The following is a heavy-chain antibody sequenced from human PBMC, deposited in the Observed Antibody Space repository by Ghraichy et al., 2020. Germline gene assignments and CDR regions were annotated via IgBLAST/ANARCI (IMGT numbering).Heavy chain of an antibody. J-gene: IGHJ3*02. Sequence: SETLSLTCTVSGGSISSYYWSWIRQPPGKGLEWIGYMYYSGSTNYNPSLKSRVTISVHTSKNQFSLKLSSVTAADTAVYYCARGRYGGSSKGDAFDIWGQGTMVTVSS. CDR3: ARGRYGGSSKGDAFDI. D-gene: IGHD4-23*01. CDR2: MYYSGST. CDR1: GGSISSYY. V-gene: IGHV4-59*01.